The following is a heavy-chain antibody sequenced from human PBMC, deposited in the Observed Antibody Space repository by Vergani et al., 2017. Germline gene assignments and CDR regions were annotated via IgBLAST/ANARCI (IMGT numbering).Heavy chain of an antibody. Sequence: QVQLVQSGAEVKKPGASVKVSCKASGYTFTSYGISWVRQAPGQGLEWMGWISAYNGNTNYAQKLQGRVTMTTDTSTSTAYMELRSLRSDDTAVYYCARDGRLLWFGEPTSAFDIWGQGKMVTVSS. CDR1: GYTFTSYG. CDR2: ISAYNGNT. J-gene: IGHJ3*02. V-gene: IGHV1-18*01. D-gene: IGHD3-10*01. CDR3: ARDGRLLWFGEPTSAFDI.